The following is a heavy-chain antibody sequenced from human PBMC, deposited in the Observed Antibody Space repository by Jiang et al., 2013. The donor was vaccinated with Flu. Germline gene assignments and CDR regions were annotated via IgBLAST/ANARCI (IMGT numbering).Heavy chain of an antibody. J-gene: IGHJ4*02. Sequence: LLKPSETLSLTCTVSGGSISSYYWSWIRQPPGKGLEWIGYIYYSGSTNYNPSLKSRVTILLDTPKKQYSLSLSSVTAADTAVYYCARRGPALTFDYWGRGTL. CDR2: IYYSGST. CDR1: GGSISSYY. CDR3: ARRGPALTFDY. V-gene: IGHV4-59*08.